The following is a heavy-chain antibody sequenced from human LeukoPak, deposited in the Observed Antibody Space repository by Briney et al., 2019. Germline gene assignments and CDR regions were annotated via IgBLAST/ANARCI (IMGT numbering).Heavy chain of an antibody. D-gene: IGHD3-3*01. CDR3: ARFYDFWSGYNQNWFDP. Sequence: GGSLRLSCAASGLTVSSNSMSWVRQAPGKGLEWVSFIYSGGSTYYADSVKGRFTISRDNSKNTLYLQMNSLRADDTAVYYCARFYDFWSGYNQNWFDPWGQGTLVTVSS. V-gene: IGHV3-53*01. CDR1: GLTVSSNS. CDR2: IYSGGST. J-gene: IGHJ5*02.